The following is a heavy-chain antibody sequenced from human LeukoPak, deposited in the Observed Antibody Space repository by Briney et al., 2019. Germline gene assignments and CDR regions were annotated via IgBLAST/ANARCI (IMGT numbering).Heavy chain of an antibody. CDR2: ISSRGSTI. D-gene: IGHD4-17*01. J-gene: IGHJ4*02. Sequence: GGSLRLSCAASGFTFRRYEMNWVRQAPGKGLEWVSYISSRGSTIHYADSVKGRFTISRDNAKNSLYLQVNSLRAEDTAVYYCARVGGDYVYYLDYWGQGTLVTVSS. V-gene: IGHV3-48*03. CDR3: ARVGGDYVYYLDY. CDR1: GFTFRRYE.